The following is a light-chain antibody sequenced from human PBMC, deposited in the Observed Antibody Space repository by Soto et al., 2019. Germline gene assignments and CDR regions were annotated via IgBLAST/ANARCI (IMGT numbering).Light chain of an antibody. CDR2: GAS. CDR1: QSGSSSY. Sequence: EIVLTQSPGTLYLSPGERATLSCRASQSGSSSYLAWYQQKPGQAPRLLIYGASSRGTGILDRFSGSGSGTDFPVTISRLEPEDFAVYYCQQYCSAPRNTFGQGTKLEIK. CDR3: QQYCSAPRNT. V-gene: IGKV3-20*01. J-gene: IGKJ2*01.